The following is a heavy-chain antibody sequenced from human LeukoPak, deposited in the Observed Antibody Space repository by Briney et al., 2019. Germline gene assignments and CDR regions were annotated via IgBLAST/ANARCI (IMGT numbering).Heavy chain of an antibody. D-gene: IGHD6-13*01. J-gene: IGHJ5*02. CDR3: ARGQQLVSLGWFDP. CDR1: GGSFSGYY. V-gene: IGHV4-34*01. Sequence: SETLSLTCAVYGGSFSGYYWSWIRQPPGKGLEWIGEINHSGSTNYNPSLKSRVTISVDTSKNQFSLKLSSVTAADTAVYYCARGQQLVSLGWFDPWGQGTLVTVSS. CDR2: INHSGST.